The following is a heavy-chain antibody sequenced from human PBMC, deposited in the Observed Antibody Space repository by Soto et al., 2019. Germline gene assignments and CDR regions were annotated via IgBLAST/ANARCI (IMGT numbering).Heavy chain of an antibody. Sequence: GGSLRISCAAYGLTVSSNYMSWVRQALGKGLEWVSVIYSGGSTYYADSVKGRFTISRDNSKNTLYLQMNSLRAEDTAVYYCARDSTSPRRDFMDFCSKGTTVTGS. J-gene: IGHJ6*03. CDR1: GLTVSSNY. CDR3: ARDSTSPRRDFMDF. V-gene: IGHV3-66*01. D-gene: IGHD5-12*01. CDR2: IYSGGST.